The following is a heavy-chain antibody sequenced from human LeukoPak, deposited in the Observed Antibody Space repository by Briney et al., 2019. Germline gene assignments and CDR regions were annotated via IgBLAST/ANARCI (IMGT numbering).Heavy chain of an antibody. CDR1: GFTFSSYA. CDR2: ISYDGSNK. Sequence: PGGSLRLSCAASGFTFSSYAMHWVRQAPGKGLEWVAVISYDGSNKYYADSVKGRFTISRDNSKNTLYLQMNSLRAEDTAVYYCARGRDILTGTEGGFDPWGQGTLVTVSS. CDR3: ARGRDILTGTEGGFDP. D-gene: IGHD3-9*01. V-gene: IGHV3-30*04. J-gene: IGHJ5*02.